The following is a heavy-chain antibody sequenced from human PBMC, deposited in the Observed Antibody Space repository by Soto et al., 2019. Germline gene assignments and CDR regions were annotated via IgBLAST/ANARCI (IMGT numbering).Heavy chain of an antibody. CDR2: IYYSGST. CDR1: GGSISSYH. CDR3: ARDSPPYGNYNWFDP. J-gene: IGHJ5*02. Sequence: PSETLSLTCTVSGGSISSYHWSWIRQPPGKGLEWIGYIYYSGSTNYNPSLKSRVTISVDTSKNQFSLKLSSVTAADTAVYYCARDSPPYGNYNWFDPWGHGTLVTYSS. D-gene: IGHD1-7*01. V-gene: IGHV4-59*01.